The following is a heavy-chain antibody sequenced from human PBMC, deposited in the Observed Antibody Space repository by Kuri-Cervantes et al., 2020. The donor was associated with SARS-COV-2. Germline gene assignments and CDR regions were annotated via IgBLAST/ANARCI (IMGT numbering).Heavy chain of an antibody. Sequence: ASVKVSCKASGYTFTGYYMHWVRQAPGQGLEWMGWINPNSGGTNYAQKFQGRVTMTRDTSASTVYMELSSLRSEDTAVYYCARERSTESYYDFWSGYSYYYYCYMDVWGKGTTVTVSS. CDR3: ARERSTESYYDFWSGYSYYYYCYMDV. J-gene: IGHJ6*03. CDR1: GYTFTGYY. V-gene: IGHV1-2*02. CDR2: INPNSGGT. D-gene: IGHD3-3*01.